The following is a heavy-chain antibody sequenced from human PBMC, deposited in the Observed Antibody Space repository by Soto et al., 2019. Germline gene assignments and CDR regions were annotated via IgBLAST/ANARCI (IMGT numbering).Heavy chain of an antibody. Sequence: GGSLRLSCAASGFTVSSNYMSWVRQAPGKGLEWVSVIYSGGSTYYADSVKGRFTISRDNSKNTLYLQMNSLRAEDTAVYYLAREVRYNFASGGPRGYGMDVWGQGTTVTVSS. CDR2: IYSGGST. J-gene: IGHJ6*02. CDR3: AREVRYNFASGGPRGYGMDV. D-gene: IGHD3-9*01. CDR1: GFTVSSNY. V-gene: IGHV3-53*01.